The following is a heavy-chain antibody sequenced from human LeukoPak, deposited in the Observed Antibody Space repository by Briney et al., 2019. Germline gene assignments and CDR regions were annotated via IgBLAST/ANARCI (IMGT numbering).Heavy chain of an antibody. D-gene: IGHD4-23*01. J-gene: IGHJ4*02. CDR3: AKDYGGNSGYFDY. CDR2: ISWDGGST. Sequence: GGSLRLSCAASGFTFDDYTMHWVRQTPGKGLEWVSLISWDGGSTYYADSVKGRFTISRDNSKNSLYLQMNSLRTEDTALYYCAKDYGGNSGYFDYWGQGTLVTVSS. CDR1: GFTFDDYT. V-gene: IGHV3-43*01.